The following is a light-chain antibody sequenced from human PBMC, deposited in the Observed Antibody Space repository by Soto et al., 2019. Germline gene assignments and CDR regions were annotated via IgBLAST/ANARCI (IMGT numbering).Light chain of an antibody. V-gene: IGLV2-8*01. J-gene: IGLJ1*01. CDR3: SSYVGTNSYV. CDR2: EVY. Sequence: QSALTQPPSASGSLGQSVTISCTGTSSDVGGYNYVSWYQQHPGKAPKLIIYEVYKRPSGVPDRFSGSKSGNTAALTVSGLQAEDEADYYCSSYVGTNSYVFGTGTKLTVL. CDR1: SSDVGGYNY.